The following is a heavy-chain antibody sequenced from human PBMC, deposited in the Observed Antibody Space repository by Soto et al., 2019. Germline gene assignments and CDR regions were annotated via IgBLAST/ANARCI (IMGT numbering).Heavy chain of an antibody. V-gene: IGHV3-30*18. Sequence: GGSLRLSCAASGFTFSSYGMHWVRQAPGKGLEWVAVISYDGSNKYYADSVKGRFTISRDNSKNTLYLQMNSLRAEDTAVYYCAKGGPSSAWAYYGMDVWGQGTTVTVSS. CDR1: GFTFSSYG. J-gene: IGHJ6*02. CDR2: ISYDGSNK. D-gene: IGHD6-25*01. CDR3: AKGGPSSAWAYYGMDV.